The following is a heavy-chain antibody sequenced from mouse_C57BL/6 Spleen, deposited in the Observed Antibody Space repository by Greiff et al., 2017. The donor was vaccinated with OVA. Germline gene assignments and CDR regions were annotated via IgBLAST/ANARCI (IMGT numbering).Heavy chain of an antibody. CDR3: AREDYYGSSY. V-gene: IGHV1-50*01. Sequence: QVQLQQPGAELVKPGASVKLSCKASGYTFTSYWMQWVKQRPGQGLEWIGDIDPSDSYTNYNQKFKGKATLTVDTSSSTAYMQLSSLTSKDSAVYYCAREDYYGSSYWGQGTTLAVSS. J-gene: IGHJ2*01. D-gene: IGHD1-1*01. CDR2: IDPSDSYT. CDR1: GYTFTSYW.